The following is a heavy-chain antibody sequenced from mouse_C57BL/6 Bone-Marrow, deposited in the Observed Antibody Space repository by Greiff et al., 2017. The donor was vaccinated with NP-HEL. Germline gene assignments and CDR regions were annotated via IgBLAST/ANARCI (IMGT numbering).Heavy chain of an antibody. CDR2: IYPGSGST. V-gene: IGHV1-55*01. D-gene: IGHD2-1*01. J-gene: IGHJ3*01. Sequence: QVQLQQPGAELVKPGASVKMSCKASGYTFTSYWITWVKQRPGQGLEWIGDIYPGSGSTNYNEKFKSKATLTVDTSSSTAYMQLSSLTSEDSAVYYCAREGICYGNYVDADWGQGTLVTVSA. CDR1: GYTFTSYW. CDR3: AREGICYGNYVDAD.